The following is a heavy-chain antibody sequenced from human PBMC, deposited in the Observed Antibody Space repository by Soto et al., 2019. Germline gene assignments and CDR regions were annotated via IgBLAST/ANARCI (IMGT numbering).Heavy chain of an antibody. D-gene: IGHD3-9*01. V-gene: IGHV1-69*13. Sequence: SVKVSCKASGGTFSSYAISWVRQAPGQGLEWMGGIIPIFGTANYAQKFQGRVTITVDESTSTAYMELSSLRSEDTAVYYCARHGYYDILTGPFDYWGQGTLVTVSS. CDR3: ARHGYYDILTGPFDY. J-gene: IGHJ4*02. CDR2: IIPIFGTA. CDR1: GGTFSSYA.